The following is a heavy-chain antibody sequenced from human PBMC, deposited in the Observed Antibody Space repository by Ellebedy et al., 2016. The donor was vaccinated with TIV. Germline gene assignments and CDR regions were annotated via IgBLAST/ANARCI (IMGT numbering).Heavy chain of an antibody. Sequence: AGSLRLSXAASGITFSAYGMHWVRQAPGKGLEWVANIWYDGSNEKYAESVKGRFSISRDNSKNTVHLEMNSLRAEDTAKYYCAISGGDYGDSVGYWGQGAPVTVSS. CDR1: GITFSAYG. CDR3: AISGGDYGDSVGY. D-gene: IGHD4-17*01. V-gene: IGHV3-33*01. J-gene: IGHJ4*02. CDR2: IWYDGSNE.